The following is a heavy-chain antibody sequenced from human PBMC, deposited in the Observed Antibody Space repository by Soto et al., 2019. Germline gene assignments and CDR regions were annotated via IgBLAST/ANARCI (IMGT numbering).Heavy chain of an antibody. CDR3: ARIAAADDYYYYGMDV. D-gene: IGHD6-13*01. V-gene: IGHV1-46*01. CDR1: GYTFTSYY. J-gene: IGHJ6*02. Sequence: ASVKVSCKASGYTFTSYYMHWVRQAPGQGLEWMGIINPSGGSTSYAQKNQGRDTMNRDTSTSTVYMKMSSLRSEDTAVYYCARIAAADDYYYYGMDVWGQGTTVTVSS. CDR2: INPSGGST.